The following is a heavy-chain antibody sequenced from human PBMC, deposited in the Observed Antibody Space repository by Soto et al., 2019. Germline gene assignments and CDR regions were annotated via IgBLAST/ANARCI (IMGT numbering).Heavy chain of an antibody. CDR2: IWYDGSNK. Sequence: QVQLVESGGGVVQPGRSLRLSCAASGFTFSSYGMHWVRQAPGKGLEWVAVIWYDGSNKYYADSVKGRFTISRDNSKNTLYLQMNSLRAEDTAVYYCARARIAARPKDWYFDLWGRGTLVTVSS. CDR1: GFTFSSYG. CDR3: ARARIAARPKDWYFDL. D-gene: IGHD6-6*01. V-gene: IGHV3-33*01. J-gene: IGHJ2*01.